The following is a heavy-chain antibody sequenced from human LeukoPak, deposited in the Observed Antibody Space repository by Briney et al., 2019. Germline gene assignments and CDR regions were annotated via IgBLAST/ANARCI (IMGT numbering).Heavy chain of an antibody. V-gene: IGHV4-59*08. D-gene: IGHD6-19*01. CDR2: IYYSGST. J-gene: IGHJ5*02. Sequence: SETLSLTCTVSGGSISSYYWSWIRQPPGKGLEWIGYIYYSGSTNYNPSLKSRVTMSVDTSKNQFSLKLSSVTAADTAVYYCARQRWLVSSGFDPWGQGTLVTVSS. CDR3: ARQRWLVSSGFDP. CDR1: GGSISSYY.